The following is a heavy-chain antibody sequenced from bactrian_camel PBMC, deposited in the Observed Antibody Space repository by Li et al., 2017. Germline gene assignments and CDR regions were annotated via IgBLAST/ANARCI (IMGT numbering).Heavy chain of an antibody. CDR3: AANPWGRYKCESDFTPGYNY. D-gene: IGHD3*01. CDR2: INSDGSKT. CDR1: EFTFSNYY. Sequence: HVQLVESGGFLVQPGGSLRLSCAASEFTFSNYYMSWVREAPGKGLEWVSSINSDGSKTYYEDSVKGRFAISRDNANNTVYLQMNSLKPSDTAMYYCAANPWGRYKCESDFTPGYNYWGQGTQVTVS. V-gene: IGHV3-2*01. J-gene: IGHJ4*01.